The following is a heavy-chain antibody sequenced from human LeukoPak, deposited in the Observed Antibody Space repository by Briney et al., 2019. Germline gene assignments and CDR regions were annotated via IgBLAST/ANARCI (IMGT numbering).Heavy chain of an antibody. D-gene: IGHD3-10*01. V-gene: IGHV3-64D*09. Sequence: GGSPRLSCSASGFSFSSYAMHWVRQAPGKGLEYVSAISSNGGSAFHADTVKDRFIVSRDNSENTLYLQMSSLRAEDTAVYYCVKGSGKDYYGSGSPRRGFDYWGQGTLVTVSS. CDR3: VKGSGKDYYGSGSPRRGFDY. CDR2: ISSNGGSA. CDR1: GFSFSSYA. J-gene: IGHJ4*02.